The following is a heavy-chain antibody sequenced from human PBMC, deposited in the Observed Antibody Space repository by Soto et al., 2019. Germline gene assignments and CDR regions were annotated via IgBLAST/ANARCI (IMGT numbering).Heavy chain of an antibody. CDR1: GGSTSSDNY. CDR3: AREGGESSDGLYYFDS. Sequence: SETLSLTCTVSGGSTSSDNYWSWIRQPPGKGLERIGHIYYSGNTDYNPSLKSRLAISIDTSKNQFSLKLSSVTAADTAVYFCAREGGESSDGLYYFDSWGQGSLVTVSS. CDR2: IYYSGNT. V-gene: IGHV4-30-4*01. J-gene: IGHJ4*02. D-gene: IGHD3-16*01.